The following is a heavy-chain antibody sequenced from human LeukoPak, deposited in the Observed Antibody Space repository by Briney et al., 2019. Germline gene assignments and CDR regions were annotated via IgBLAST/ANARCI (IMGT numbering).Heavy chain of an antibody. CDR2: IYYSGST. CDR3: ARGPSPFSY. CDR1: GGSISSYY. D-gene: IGHD2-2*01. V-gene: IGHV4-59*01. J-gene: IGHJ4*02. Sequence: PSETLSLTCTVSGGSISSYYWSWIRQPPGKGLEWIGYIYYSGSTNYNPSLKSRVTISVDTSKNQFSLKLSSVTAADTAVYYCARGPSPFSYWGQGTLVTVSS.